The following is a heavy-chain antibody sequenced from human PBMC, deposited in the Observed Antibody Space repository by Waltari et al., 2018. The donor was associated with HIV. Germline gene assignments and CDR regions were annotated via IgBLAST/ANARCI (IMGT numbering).Heavy chain of an antibody. D-gene: IGHD3-22*01. CDR1: GYTFTNYW. Sequence: EVQLVQSGAEVRQSGESLKISCKASGYTFTNYWSAWVRQMSGEGLEWMGIIYPFDSDTRYNPSFEGQITISVDKSLATAYLEWNNLNASDAAIYYCARLFYYDTTGYINNAFDIWGQGTEVSVS. J-gene: IGHJ3*02. V-gene: IGHV5-51*03. CDR2: IYPFDSDT. CDR3: ARLFYYDTTGYINNAFDI.